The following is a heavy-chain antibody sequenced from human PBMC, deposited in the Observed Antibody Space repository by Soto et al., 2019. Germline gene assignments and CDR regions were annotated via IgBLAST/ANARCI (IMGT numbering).Heavy chain of an antibody. D-gene: IGHD3-22*01. CDR3: ARDHYYYDSSGYPLNWFDP. J-gene: IGHJ5*02. Sequence: SETLSLTCTVSGGSVSSGSYYWSWIRQPPGKGLEWIGYIYYSGSTNYNPSLKSRVTISVDTSKNQFSLKLSSVTAADTAVYYCARDHYYYDSSGYPLNWFDPWGQGTLVTVSS. V-gene: IGHV4-61*01. CDR2: IYYSGST. CDR1: GGSVSSGSYY.